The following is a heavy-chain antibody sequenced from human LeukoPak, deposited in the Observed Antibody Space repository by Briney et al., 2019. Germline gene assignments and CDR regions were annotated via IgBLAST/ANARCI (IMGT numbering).Heavy chain of an antibody. CDR1: GFTFSDYY. Sequence: PGGSLRPSCAASGFTFSDYYMSWIRQAPGKGLEWVAFIRYDGSNKYYADSVKGRFTISRDNSKNTLYLQMNSLRAEDTAVYYCAKARDYGDYFDYWGQGTLVTVSS. CDR3: AKARDYGDYFDY. D-gene: IGHD4-17*01. CDR2: IRYDGSNK. V-gene: IGHV3-30*02. J-gene: IGHJ4*02.